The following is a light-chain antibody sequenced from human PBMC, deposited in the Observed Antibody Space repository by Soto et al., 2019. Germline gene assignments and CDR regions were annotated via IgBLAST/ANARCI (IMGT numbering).Light chain of an antibody. J-gene: IGLJ1*01. CDR1: SGDVGGYNY. CDR3: SSYAGSNGV. Sequence: QSALTQPPSASGSPGQSVTISCTGTSGDVGGYNYVSWYQQHPGKAPKLMIYEVSKRPSGVPDRFSGSKSGNTVSLTVSGLQAEDEADYYCSSYAGSNGVFGTGTKVTVL. V-gene: IGLV2-8*01. CDR2: EVS.